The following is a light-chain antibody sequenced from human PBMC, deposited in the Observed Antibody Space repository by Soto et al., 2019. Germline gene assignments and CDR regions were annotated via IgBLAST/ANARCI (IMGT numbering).Light chain of an antibody. CDR1: QGISNY. J-gene: IGKJ3*01. CDR3: QKYNSVTFT. CDR2: AAS. V-gene: IGKV1-27*01. Sequence: DIQMTQSPSSLSASVGDRVTITCRASQGISNYLAWYQQKPGKAPKLLIYAASTLQSGVPSRFSASGSGTSFTLTISSLQPEDVATYYCQKYNSVTFTFAPGQKWKSN.